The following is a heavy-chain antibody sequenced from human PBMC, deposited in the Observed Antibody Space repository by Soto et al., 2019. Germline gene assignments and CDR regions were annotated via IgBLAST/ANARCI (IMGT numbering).Heavy chain of an antibody. Sequence: ALVNVSCKGAVYAFTSYGISWVRKAPGQGLEWMGWISAYNGNTNYAQKLQGRVTMTTDTSTSTAYMELRSLRSDDTAVYYCARVHSSSWDWFDPWGQGTLVTVSS. CDR3: ARVHSSSWDWFDP. CDR1: VYAFTSYG. J-gene: IGHJ5*02. V-gene: IGHV1-18*01. CDR2: ISAYNGNT. D-gene: IGHD6-13*01.